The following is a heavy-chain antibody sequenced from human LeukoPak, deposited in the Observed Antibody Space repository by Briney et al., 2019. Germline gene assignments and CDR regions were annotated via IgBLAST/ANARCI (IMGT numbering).Heavy chain of an antibody. CDR3: ASLGLSSNYVH. V-gene: IGHV4-38-2*01. CDR2: IYHSGST. D-gene: IGHD4-11*01. J-gene: IGHJ4*02. Sequence: PSGTLSLTCAVSGYSISSGYYWGWIRQPPGKGLEWIGSIYHSGSTYYNPSLKSRVTISVDTSKNQFSLKLSSVTAADTAVYYCASLGLSSNYVHWGQGTLVTVSS. CDR1: GYSISSGYY.